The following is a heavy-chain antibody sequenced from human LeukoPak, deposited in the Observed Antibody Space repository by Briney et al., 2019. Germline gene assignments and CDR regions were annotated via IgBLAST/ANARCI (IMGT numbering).Heavy chain of an antibody. CDR1: GYTFTSYG. J-gene: IGHJ4*02. Sequence: ASVKVSCKASGYTFTSYGISWVRQAPGQGLEWMGWISAYNGNTNYAQKLQGRVTMTTDTSTSTAYMELRSLRSDDTAVYYCARDPKKYSSSWHFDYWGQGTLVTVSS. CDR2: ISAYNGNT. D-gene: IGHD6-13*01. V-gene: IGHV1-18*01. CDR3: ARDPKKYSSSWHFDY.